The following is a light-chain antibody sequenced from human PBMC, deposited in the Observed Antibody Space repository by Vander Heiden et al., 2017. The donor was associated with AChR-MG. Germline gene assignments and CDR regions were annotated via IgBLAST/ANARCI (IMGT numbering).Light chain of an antibody. CDR3: QQDNNWPRT. CDR2: GAS. J-gene: IGKJ2*01. Sequence: ELVMTQSPATLSVSPGERATLSCRASQSVSSNLAWYQQKPGQAPSLLIYGASTRATGIPARFSGSGSGTEFTLTISSLQSEDFAVYYCQQDNNWPRTFGQGTKLEIK. CDR1: QSVSSN. V-gene: IGKV3-15*01.